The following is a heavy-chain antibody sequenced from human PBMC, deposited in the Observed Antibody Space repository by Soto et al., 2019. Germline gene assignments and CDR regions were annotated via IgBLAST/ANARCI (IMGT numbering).Heavy chain of an antibody. CDR1: GFTFSTYA. J-gene: IGHJ3*02. Sequence: QVQLVESGGGVVQPGRSLRLSCAASGFTFSTYAMHWVRRAPGKGLEWMAVMSYDGSNKYYADSVKGRFTISRDNSKNTLYLQMNSLRPEDTALYYCARDDRGHDAFDIWGQGTMVTVS. CDR3: ARDDRGHDAFDI. CDR2: MSYDGSNK. V-gene: IGHV3-30-3*01.